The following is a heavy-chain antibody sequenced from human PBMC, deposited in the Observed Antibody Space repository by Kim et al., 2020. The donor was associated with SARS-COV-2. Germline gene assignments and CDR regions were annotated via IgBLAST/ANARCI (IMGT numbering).Heavy chain of an antibody. D-gene: IGHD3-9*01. CDR2: ISYDGSNK. V-gene: IGHV3-33*05. CDR3: ARELGVLRYFDSA. Sequence: GGSLRLSCAASGFTFSSYGMHWVRQAPGKGLEWVAVISYDGSNKYYADSVKGRFTISRDNSKNTLYLQLNSLRAEDTAVYYCARELGVLRYFDSARGQGTLATVSS. J-gene: IGHJ4*02. CDR1: GFTFSSYG.